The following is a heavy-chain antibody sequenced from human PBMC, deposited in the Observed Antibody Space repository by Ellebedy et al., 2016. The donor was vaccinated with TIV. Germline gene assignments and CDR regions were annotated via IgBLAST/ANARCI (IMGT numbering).Heavy chain of an antibody. V-gene: IGHV1-18*01. J-gene: IGHJ4*02. D-gene: IGHD2-21*02. CDR1: GYNFFTYG. CDR2: ISGHNGNT. CDR3: ARDLRWGGDCGGDCSFLLDH. Sequence: AASVKVSCKTSGYNFFTYGISWARQAPGQGLEWMGWISGHNGNTNYAQKFQGRVIMTTDTSTSTAYMELRSLRSDDTAVYYCARDLRWGGDCGGDCSFLLDHWGQGTLATVSS.